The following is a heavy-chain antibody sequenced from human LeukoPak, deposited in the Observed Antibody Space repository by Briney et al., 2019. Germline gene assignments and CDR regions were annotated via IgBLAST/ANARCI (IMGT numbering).Heavy chain of an antibody. CDR3: GRDSSVLRYFDWSDYFDY. V-gene: IGHV3-30*03. Sequence: GGSLRLSCAASGFTFSIFDMRWVRQAPGKGLEWLAVISSDGINKKYADSVKGRFTSSRENSKNTVHLQMNNLRPDDTAIYYCGRDSSVLRYFDWSDYFDYWGQGTVVTVSS. CDR2: ISSDGINK. J-gene: IGHJ4*02. CDR1: GFTFSIFD. D-gene: IGHD3-9*01.